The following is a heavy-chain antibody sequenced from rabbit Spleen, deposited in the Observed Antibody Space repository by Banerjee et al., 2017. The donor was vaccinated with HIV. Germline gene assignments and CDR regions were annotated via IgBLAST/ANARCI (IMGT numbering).Heavy chain of an antibody. Sequence: QSLEESGGDLVKPGTSLTLTCTASGFSFSSGYYMCWVRQAPGKGLEWIACIYISIGSTYYASWAKGRFTISKTSSTTVTLQMTSLTAADTATYFCARNYVNAFDPWGQGTLVTVS. CDR1: GFSFSSGYY. J-gene: IGHJ2*01. V-gene: IGHV1S40*01. CDR3: ARNYVNAFDP. CDR2: IYISIGST. D-gene: IGHD1-1*01.